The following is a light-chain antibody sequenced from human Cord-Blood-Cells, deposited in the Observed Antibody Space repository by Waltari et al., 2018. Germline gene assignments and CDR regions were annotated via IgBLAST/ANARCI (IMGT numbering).Light chain of an antibody. J-gene: IGLJ1*01. CDR2: DVS. Sequence: QSTLTQPASASGSPGQSITISCTGPSIDVGCYNYLSWYQQHPGKAPNLMIYDVSNRPSGVSKRFSGSKSRNTASLTISGLKAEDEADYYCSSYTSSSTLVFGTGTKVTVL. V-gene: IGLV2-14*03. CDR3: SSYTSSSTLV. CDR1: SIDVGCYNY.